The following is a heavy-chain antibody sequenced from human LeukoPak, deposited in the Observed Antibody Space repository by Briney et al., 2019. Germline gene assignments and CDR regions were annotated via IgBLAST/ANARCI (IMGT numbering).Heavy chain of an antibody. V-gene: IGHV3-48*02. CDR1: GFTFSSYR. D-gene: IGHD6-19*01. CDR2: ISRSSTTI. J-gene: IGHJ6*02. CDR3: ARRSEWLVGSVYYYGMDV. Sequence: GSLRLSCAASGFTFSSYRMNWVRQAPGKGLEWVSYISRSSTTIYYADSVKGRFTISRDSAKNSLYLEMNSLRDEDTAVYYCARRSEWLVGSVYYYGMDVWGQGTTVTVSS.